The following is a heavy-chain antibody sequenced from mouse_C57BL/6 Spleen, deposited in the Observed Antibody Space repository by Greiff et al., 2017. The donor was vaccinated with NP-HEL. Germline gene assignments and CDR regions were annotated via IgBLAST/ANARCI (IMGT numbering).Heavy chain of an antibody. V-gene: IGHV1-18*01. CDR1: GYTFTDYN. D-gene: IGHD4-1*01. Sequence: EVQLQQSGPELVKPGASVKIPCKASGYTFTDYNMDWVKQSHGKSLEWIGDINPNNCGTIYNQKFKGKATLTVDKSSSTAYMELRSLTSEDTAVYYCAVWDDYFDYWGQGTTLTVSS. CDR2: INPNNCGT. CDR3: AVWDDYFDY. J-gene: IGHJ2*01.